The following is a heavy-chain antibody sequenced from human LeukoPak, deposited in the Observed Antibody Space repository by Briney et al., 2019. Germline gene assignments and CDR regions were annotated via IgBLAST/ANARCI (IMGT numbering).Heavy chain of an antibody. CDR1: GGSFTSYA. CDR2: IIPIFGTE. J-gene: IGHJ6*02. V-gene: IGHV1-69*13. Sequence: SVKVSCKASGGSFTSYAISWVRQAPGPGLGWMGGIIPIFGTENYAQKFQGRVTITADESTSTAYMELSSLRSEDTAVYYCARGLHGMDVWGQGTTVTVSS. CDR3: ARGLHGMDV.